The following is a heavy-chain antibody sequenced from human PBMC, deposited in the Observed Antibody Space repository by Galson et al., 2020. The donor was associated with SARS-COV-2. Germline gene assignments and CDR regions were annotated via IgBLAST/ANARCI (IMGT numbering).Heavy chain of an antibody. CDR3: ARGVEKLLTAIGERAPYYGMDV. D-gene: IGHD2-21*01. CDR1: GFTFSNYG. Sequence: QLGESLKISCAASGFTFSNYGMHWVRQAPGKGLEWVAVIWYDGSNKYYADSAKGRFTISRDNSKNTLYLEMNSLRAEDMAVYYCARGVEKLLTAIGERAPYYGMDVWGQGTTVTVSS. CDR2: IWYDGSNK. V-gene: IGHV3-33*01. J-gene: IGHJ6*02.